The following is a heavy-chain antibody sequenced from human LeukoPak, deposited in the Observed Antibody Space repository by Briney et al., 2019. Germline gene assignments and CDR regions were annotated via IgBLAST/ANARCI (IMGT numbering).Heavy chain of an antibody. J-gene: IGHJ4*02. CDR2: INPNSGGT. D-gene: IGHD2-8*01. V-gene: IGHV1-2*02. Sequence: ASVKVSCKASGCTFTGYYMHWVRQAPGQGLEWMGWINPNSGGTNYAQKFQGRVTMTRDTSISTAYMELSRLRSDDTAVYYCARGRKGYCTNGVCYSSDLDYWGQGTLVTVSS. CDR1: GCTFTGYY. CDR3: ARGRKGYCTNGVCYSSDLDY.